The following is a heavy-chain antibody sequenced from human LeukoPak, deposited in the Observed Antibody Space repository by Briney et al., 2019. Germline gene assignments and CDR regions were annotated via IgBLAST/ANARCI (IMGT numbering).Heavy chain of an antibody. CDR3: ATNQLHEYSGSYFNLL. Sequence: PGGSLRLSCAASGFTVSNNYMSWVRQAPGKGLEWVSIIYSGGSTYYADSVRGRFTISRDNSKNTLYLQMNSLRAEDTAVYYCATNQLHEYSGSYFNLLWGQGTLVTVSS. V-gene: IGHV3-53*01. J-gene: IGHJ4*02. D-gene: IGHD1-26*01. CDR1: GFTVSNNY. CDR2: IYSGGST.